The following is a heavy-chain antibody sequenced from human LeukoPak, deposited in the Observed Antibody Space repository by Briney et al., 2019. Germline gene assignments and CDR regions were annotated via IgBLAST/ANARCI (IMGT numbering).Heavy chain of an antibody. CDR3: ARHGSGWYRHFDY. J-gene: IGHJ4*02. CDR2: IYYSGST. CDR1: GCSISSSSSY. D-gene: IGHD6-19*01. Sequence: SETLSLTCTVSGCSISSSSSYWGWIRQPPGKGLEWIGSIYYSGSTYYNPSLKSRVTISVDTSKNQFSLKLSSVTAADTAVYYCARHGSGWYRHFDYWGQGTLVTVSS. V-gene: IGHV4-39*01.